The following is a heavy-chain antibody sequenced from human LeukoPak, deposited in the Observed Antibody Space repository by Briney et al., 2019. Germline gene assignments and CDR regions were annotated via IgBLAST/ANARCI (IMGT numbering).Heavy chain of an antibody. CDR3: AHRQATTTWYPFDY. CDR1: GFSPSTSGVG. J-gene: IGHJ4*02. V-gene: IGHV2-5*02. CDR2: IYWDDDK. Sequence: SGPTLVKPTQTLTLTCTFSGFSPSTSGVGVGWIRQPPGKALEWLALIYWDDDKRYSPSLKSRLTITKDTSKSQVVLTMTNMDPVDTATYYCAHRQATTTWYPFDYWGQGTLVTVSS. D-gene: IGHD5-12*01.